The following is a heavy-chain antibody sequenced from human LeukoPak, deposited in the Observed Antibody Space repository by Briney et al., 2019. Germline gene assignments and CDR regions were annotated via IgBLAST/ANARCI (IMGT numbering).Heavy chain of an antibody. CDR1: GFTFSSYA. D-gene: IGHD3-3*01. J-gene: IGHJ4*02. Sequence: KSGGSLRLSCAASGFTFSSYAMSWVRQAPGKGLEWVSSISSSSSYIYYADPVKGRFTISRDNAKNSLYLQMNSLRAEDTAVYYCARDLRFLEWLPYHFDYWGQGTLVTVSS. CDR3: ARDLRFLEWLPYHFDY. V-gene: IGHV3-21*01. CDR2: ISSSSSYI.